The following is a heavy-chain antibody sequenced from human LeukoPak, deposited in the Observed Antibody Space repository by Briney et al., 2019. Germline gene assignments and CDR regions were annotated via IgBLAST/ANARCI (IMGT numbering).Heavy chain of an antibody. V-gene: IGHV4-59*08. CDR1: GGSISSYY. D-gene: IGHD3-22*01. CDR2: IYYSGST. CDR3: AGHMGGYYDSSGYLDAFDI. Sequence: SETLSLTCTVSGGSISSYYWSWIRQPPGKGLEWIGYIYYSGSTNYNPSLKSRVTISVDTSKNQFSLKLSSVTAADTAVYYCAGHMGGYYDSSGYLDAFDIWGQGTMVTVSS. J-gene: IGHJ3*02.